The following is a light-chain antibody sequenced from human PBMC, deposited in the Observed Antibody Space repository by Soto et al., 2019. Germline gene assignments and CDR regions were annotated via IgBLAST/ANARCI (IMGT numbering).Light chain of an antibody. CDR1: QSISRW. CDR2: RAS. CDR3: QQYQTWT. Sequence: DIQMTQPPFTLSASVGDRVTITCRASQSISRWLAWYQQKPGKAPKLLIYRASSLESGVPSRFSGSGSGTEFTLTISSLPCDDSATYYCQQYQTWTFGQGTKVEIK. V-gene: IGKV1-5*03. J-gene: IGKJ1*01.